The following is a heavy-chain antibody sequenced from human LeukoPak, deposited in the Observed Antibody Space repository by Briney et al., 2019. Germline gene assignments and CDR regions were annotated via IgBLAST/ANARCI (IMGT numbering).Heavy chain of an antibody. CDR2: IYPADSDT. Sequence: GDSLKISCKGSGYIFTNFCIVWVRQMPGEGLEWMGIIYPADSDTRYSPSFQGQVSISVDKSINTAYLQWTSLKASDTAMYYCARTDYNFWFDPWGQGTLVTVSS. CDR1: GYIFTNFC. D-gene: IGHD5-24*01. J-gene: IGHJ5*02. CDR3: ARTDYNFWFDP. V-gene: IGHV5-51*01.